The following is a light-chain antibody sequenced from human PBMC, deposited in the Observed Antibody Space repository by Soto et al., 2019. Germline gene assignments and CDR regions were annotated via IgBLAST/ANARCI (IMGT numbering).Light chain of an antibody. CDR3: AAWDDSLRV. CDR1: SSNIGSNY. CDR2: RNN. J-gene: IGLJ1*01. Sequence: QSVLTQPPSASGTPGQRVTISCSGSSSNIGSNYVYWYQQLPGTAPKLLIYRNNQRPSGVPDRFSGSKSGTSASLAISGLRSEDEADYYCAAWDDSLRVFGTGTTVTV. V-gene: IGLV1-47*01.